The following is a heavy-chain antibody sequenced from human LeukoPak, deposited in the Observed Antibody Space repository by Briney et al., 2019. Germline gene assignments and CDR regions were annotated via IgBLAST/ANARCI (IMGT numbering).Heavy chain of an antibody. CDR3: ARSYYDFWSGYYNLFDY. J-gene: IGHJ4*02. CDR1: GGSISSYY. Sequence: SETLSLTCTVSGGSISSYYWSWIRQPPGKGLEWIGYIYYSGSTNYNPSLKSRVTISVDTSKNQFSLKLSSVTAADTAVYYCARSYYDFWSGYYNLFDYWGQGTLVTASS. CDR2: IYYSGST. D-gene: IGHD3-3*01. V-gene: IGHV4-59*01.